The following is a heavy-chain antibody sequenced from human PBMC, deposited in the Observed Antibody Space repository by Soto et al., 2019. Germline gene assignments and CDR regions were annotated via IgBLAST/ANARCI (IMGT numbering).Heavy chain of an antibody. CDR2: ISCSGGST. CDR3: AKAVTVVVPVYGMDV. Sequence: PRGSLLFSCASSGFTFSIYAMVGVRQAPGKGLEWVSAISCSGGSTYYADSVKGRFTISRDNSKDTLYRQMNSLRAEDTAVYYCAKAVTVVVPVYGMDVWGQGTTVTVSS. D-gene: IGHD2-2*01. CDR1: GFTFSIYA. V-gene: IGHV3-23*01. J-gene: IGHJ6*02.